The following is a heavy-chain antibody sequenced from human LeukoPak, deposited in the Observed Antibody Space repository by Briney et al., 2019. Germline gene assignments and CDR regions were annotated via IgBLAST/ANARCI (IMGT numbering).Heavy chain of an antibody. Sequence: ASVKVSCKVSGYTLTELSMHWVRQAPGKGLEWMGGFDPEDGETIYAQKFQGRVTMTEDTSTDTAYMELSSLRSEDTAVYYCATPVLRWNYNSRDYWGQGTLVTVSS. CDR2: FDPEDGET. V-gene: IGHV1-24*01. CDR3: ATPVLRWNYNSRDY. CDR1: GYTLTELS. D-gene: IGHD1-7*01. J-gene: IGHJ4*02.